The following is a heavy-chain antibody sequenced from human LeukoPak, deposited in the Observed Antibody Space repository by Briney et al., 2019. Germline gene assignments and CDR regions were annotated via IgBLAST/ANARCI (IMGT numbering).Heavy chain of an antibody. CDR3: AGIVVPAASPRNWFDT. CDR2: IIPIFGTA. Sequence: SVKVSCKASGCTFSSYAISWVRQAPGQGLEWMGGIIPIFGTANYAQKFQGRVTITADESTSTAYMELSSLRSEDTAVYYCAGIVVPAASPRNWFDTWGQGTLGTVSS. J-gene: IGHJ5*02. D-gene: IGHD2-2*01. V-gene: IGHV1-69*13. CDR1: GCTFSSYA.